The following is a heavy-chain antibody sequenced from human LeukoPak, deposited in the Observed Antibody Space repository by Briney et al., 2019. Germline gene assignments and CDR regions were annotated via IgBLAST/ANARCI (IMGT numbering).Heavy chain of an antibody. D-gene: IGHD3-9*01. CDR2: ISGSGGSI. CDR1: GFTFSSYA. CDR3: AKVGPGLGPTVYDILTGYQTAYYYYGMDV. J-gene: IGHJ6*02. Sequence: GGSLRLSCAASGFTFSSYAMSWVRQAPGKGLEWVSAISGSGGSIYYADSVKGRFTISRDNSKNTLYLQMNSLRAEDTAVYYCAKVGPGLGPTVYDILTGYQTAYYYYGMDVWGQGTTVTVSS. V-gene: IGHV3-23*01.